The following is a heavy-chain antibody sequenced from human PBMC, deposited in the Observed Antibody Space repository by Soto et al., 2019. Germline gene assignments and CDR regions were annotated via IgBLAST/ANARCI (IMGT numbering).Heavy chain of an antibody. V-gene: IGHV5-51*01. Sequence: GESLKISCKGSGYSFTSYWIGWVRQMPGKGLEWMGIIYPGDSDTRYAASVKGRFTISRDDTRKSVFLQMSSLKTEDTAVYYCASIRGVFGYWGQGTLVTVSS. D-gene: IGHD3-10*01. CDR1: GYSFTSYW. J-gene: IGHJ4*02. CDR2: IYPGDSDT. CDR3: ASIRGVFGY.